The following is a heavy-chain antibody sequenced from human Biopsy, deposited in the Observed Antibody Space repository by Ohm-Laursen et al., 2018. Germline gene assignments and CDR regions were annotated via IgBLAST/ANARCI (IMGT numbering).Heavy chain of an antibody. J-gene: IGHJ4*02. D-gene: IGHD3-22*01. CDR1: GGTFSDYA. CDR3: ARDTKWLASGPIDY. CDR2: IIPLFGTT. V-gene: IGHV1-69*06. Sequence: SVKVSCKTSGGTFSDYAISWLRQAPGQGLEWMGGIIPLFGTTNYAQKFQGRVTITADKSTGTAYMDLSSLRSEYTAVYYCARDTKWLASGPIDYWGQGALATVSS.